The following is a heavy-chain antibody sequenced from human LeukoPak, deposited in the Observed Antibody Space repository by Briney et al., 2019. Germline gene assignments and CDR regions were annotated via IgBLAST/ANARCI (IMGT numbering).Heavy chain of an antibody. CDR1: GYTFSSYG. J-gene: IGHJ4*02. V-gene: IGHV3-23*01. Sequence: HSGGSLRLSCAASGYTFSSYGMSWVRQAPGKGLEWVSAISGSGGSTYYADSVKGRFTISRDNSKNTLYLQMNSLRAEDTAVYYCAIPGGTTAFDYWGQGALVTVSS. CDR3: AIPGGTTAFDY. D-gene: IGHD4-17*01. CDR2: ISGSGGST.